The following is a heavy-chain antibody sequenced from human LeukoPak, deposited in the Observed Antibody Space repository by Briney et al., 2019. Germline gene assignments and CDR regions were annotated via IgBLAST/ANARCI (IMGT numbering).Heavy chain of an antibody. CDR3: ATHLITMVRGVEYYFDY. V-gene: IGHV1-2*02. CDR1: GYTFTGYY. Sequence: GASVKVSCKASGYTFTGYYMHWVRRAPGQGLEWMGWINPNSGGTNYAQKFQGRVTMTRDTSISTAYMELSRLRSDDTAVYYCATHLITMVRGVEYYFDYWDQGTLVTVSS. D-gene: IGHD3-10*01. CDR2: INPNSGGT. J-gene: IGHJ4*02.